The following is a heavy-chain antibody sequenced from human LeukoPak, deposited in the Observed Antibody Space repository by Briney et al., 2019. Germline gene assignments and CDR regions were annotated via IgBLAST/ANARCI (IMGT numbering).Heavy chain of an antibody. Sequence: SETLSLTCTVSGGSLSSYYWSWIRQPPGKGLEWVGHIYSSGGTSYNPSLKSRVSISLDTSKNQFSLKLSSVTAADTAVFYCARGRVYYDSTGYYSWGQGTLVTVSS. V-gene: IGHV4-59*01. CDR3: ARGRVYYDSTGYYS. CDR2: IYSSGGT. J-gene: IGHJ4*02. D-gene: IGHD3-22*01. CDR1: GGSLSSYY.